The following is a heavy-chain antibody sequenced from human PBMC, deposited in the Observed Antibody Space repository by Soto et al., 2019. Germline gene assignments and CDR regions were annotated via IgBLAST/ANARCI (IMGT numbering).Heavy chain of an antibody. Sequence: GGSLRLSCAASGFTFSNAWMNWVRQAPGKGLEWVGRIKSKTDGGTTDYAAPVKGRFTISRDDSKNTLYLQMNSLKTEDTAVYYCTTDSNPHDFWSGYFILYGMDVWGQGTTVTVSS. D-gene: IGHD3-3*01. V-gene: IGHV3-15*07. CDR3: TTDSNPHDFWSGYFILYGMDV. CDR2: IKSKTDGGTT. J-gene: IGHJ6*02. CDR1: GFTFSNAW.